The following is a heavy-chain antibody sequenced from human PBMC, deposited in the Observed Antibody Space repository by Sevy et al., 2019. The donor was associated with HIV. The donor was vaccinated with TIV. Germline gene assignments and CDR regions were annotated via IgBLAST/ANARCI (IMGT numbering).Heavy chain of an antibody. CDR2: INPNSGGT. J-gene: IGHJ3*02. CDR1: GHTLSGYY. CDR3: ARDYYGSGREGFDI. D-gene: IGHD3-10*01. V-gene: IGHV1-2*02. Sequence: ASVKVSCKASGHTLSGYYIHWVRQAPGQGLEWMGWINPNSGGTRYAQDFQGRVTMTRDTSIDTAFMEMSRLRSDDTAVYYCARDYYGSGREGFDIWGQGTMVTVSS.